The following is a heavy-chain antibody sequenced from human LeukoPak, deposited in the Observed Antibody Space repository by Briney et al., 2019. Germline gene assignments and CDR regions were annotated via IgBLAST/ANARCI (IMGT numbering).Heavy chain of an antibody. Sequence: SETLSLTCAVYGGSFSGYYWSWIRQHPGKGLEWIGEINHSGSTNYNPSLKSRVTISVDKSKNQFSLKLNSVTATDTAVYYCARHYGPWGQGTLVTVSS. CDR2: INHSGST. J-gene: IGHJ4*02. D-gene: IGHD3-16*01. CDR3: ARHYGP. CDR1: GGSFSGYY. V-gene: IGHV4-34*01.